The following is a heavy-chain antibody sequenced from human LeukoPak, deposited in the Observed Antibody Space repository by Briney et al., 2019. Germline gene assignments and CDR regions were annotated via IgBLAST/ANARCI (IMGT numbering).Heavy chain of an antibody. Sequence: PSETLSLTCTVSGGSISSSSYYRGWIRQPPGKGLEWIGSIYYSGSTYYNPSLKSRVTISVDTSKNQFSLKLSSVTAAGTAVYYCARHPIDYGDYVCYFDYWGQGTLVTVSS. J-gene: IGHJ4*02. CDR1: GGSISSSSYY. CDR2: IYYSGST. CDR3: ARHPIDYGDYVCYFDY. V-gene: IGHV4-39*01. D-gene: IGHD4-17*01.